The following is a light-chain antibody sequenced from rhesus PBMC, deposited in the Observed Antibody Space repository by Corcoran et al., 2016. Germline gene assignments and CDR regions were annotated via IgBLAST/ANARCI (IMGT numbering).Light chain of an antibody. V-gene: IGLV2-13*03. CDR1: SSDIGGYNR. Sequence: QDAPTQSPSVSGSPGQSVTISCTGTSSDIGGYNRVSWYQQHPGKAPKLMIYEVSNRPSGVSDRFSGSKSGNTASLTISGLQAEDEADYYGSSYASSSTYIFGAGTRLTVL. J-gene: IGLJ1*01. CDR2: EVS. CDR3: SSYASSSTYI.